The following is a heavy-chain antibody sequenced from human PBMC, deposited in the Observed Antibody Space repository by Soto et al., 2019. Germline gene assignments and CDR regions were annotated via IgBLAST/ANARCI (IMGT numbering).Heavy chain of an antibody. CDR1: GGTFSNYI. J-gene: IGHJ6*02. CDR3: ARVPVYTPTKSYSGHDLNYYYGMDV. V-gene: IGHV1-69*01. D-gene: IGHD5-12*01. Sequence: QVQLVQSGAEVKKPGSSVKVSCETSGGTFSNYIINWVRQAPGQGLEWMGGIIPILGPANYAQKFQGRVTITADESTNTAYMELNSLRSEDTAVYYCARVPVYTPTKSYSGHDLNYYYGMDVWGQGTTVTVSS. CDR2: IIPILGPA.